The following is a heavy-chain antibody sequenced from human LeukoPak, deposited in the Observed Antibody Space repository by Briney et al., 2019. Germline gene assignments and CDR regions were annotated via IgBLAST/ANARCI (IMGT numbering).Heavy chain of an antibody. V-gene: IGHV3-23*01. CDR2: ISGSGGST. Sequence: PGGSLRLSCATSGFTFSSYAMSRVRQAPGKGLEWVSAISGSGGSTYYADSVKGRFTVSRDNSKNTLYLQMNSLRAEDTAVYYCAKLATMPSDYYYYYYGMDVWGQGTTVTVSS. D-gene: IGHD5-12*01. J-gene: IGHJ6*02. CDR1: GFTFSSYA. CDR3: AKLATMPSDYYYYYYGMDV.